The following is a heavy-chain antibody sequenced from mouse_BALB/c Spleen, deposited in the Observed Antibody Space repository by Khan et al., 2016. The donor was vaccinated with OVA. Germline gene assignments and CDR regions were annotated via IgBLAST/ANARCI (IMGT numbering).Heavy chain of an antibody. V-gene: IGHV1S136*01. Sequence: QLQESGPELVKPGASVKMSCKAAGYTFTSYVMHWVKQKPGLGLEWIGYIYPFNDDTKYNEKFIGKATLTSDKSSSTAYMELSSLTSEDSAVYYCAPVCTYYVSFASWGQGTLVTVSA. CDR3: APVCTYYVSFAS. CDR1: GYTFTSYV. J-gene: IGHJ3*01. CDR2: IYPFNDDT. D-gene: IGHD1-1*01.